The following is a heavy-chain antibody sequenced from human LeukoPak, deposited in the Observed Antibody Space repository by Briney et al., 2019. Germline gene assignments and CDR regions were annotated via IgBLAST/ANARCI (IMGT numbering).Heavy chain of an antibody. Sequence: GESLKISCKGSGYSFTSYWIGWVRQMPGKGLEWMGIIYPGDSDTRYSPSFQGQVTISADKSISTAYLQWSSLKASDTAMYYCARHEFLWFGDIDYGMDVWGQGTTVTVSS. D-gene: IGHD3-10*01. CDR2: IYPGDSDT. V-gene: IGHV5-51*01. J-gene: IGHJ6*02. CDR1: GYSFTSYW. CDR3: ARHEFLWFGDIDYGMDV.